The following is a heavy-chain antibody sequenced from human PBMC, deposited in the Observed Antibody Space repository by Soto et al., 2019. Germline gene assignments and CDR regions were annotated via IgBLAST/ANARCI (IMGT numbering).Heavy chain of an antibody. CDR3: ANSAAGTYYYGMDV. V-gene: IGHV3-23*01. CDR1: GFTFSSYA. Sequence: GGSLRLSCAASGFTFSSYAMSWVRQAPGKGLEWVSAISGSGGSTYYADSVKGRFTISRDNSKNTLYLQMNSLRAEDTAVYYCANSAAGTYYYGMDVWGQGTTVTVSS. CDR2: ISGSGGST. D-gene: IGHD6-13*01. J-gene: IGHJ6*02.